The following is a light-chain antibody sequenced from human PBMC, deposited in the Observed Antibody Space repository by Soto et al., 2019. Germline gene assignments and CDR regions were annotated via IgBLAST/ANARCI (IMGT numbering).Light chain of an antibody. Sequence: EIVLTQSPGTLSLSPGDRATFFCWASQSVSSSYLAWYQQKPGQAPRLLIYGASCRATGIPDRFSGSGSGTDFTLTISRLEPEDFAVYYCQQYGSSLATFGGGTKVEIK. CDR1: QSVSSSY. J-gene: IGKJ4*01. V-gene: IGKV3-20*01. CDR3: QQYGSSLAT. CDR2: GAS.